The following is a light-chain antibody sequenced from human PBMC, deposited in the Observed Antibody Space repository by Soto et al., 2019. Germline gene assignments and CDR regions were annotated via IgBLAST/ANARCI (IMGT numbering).Light chain of an antibody. CDR1: QSVSSSS. Sequence: EIVLTQSPGTLSLSPGERATLSCRASQSVSSSSLAWYQQKPGQAPRLLIYGASIRATSIPDRFSGSGSGTDFTLTITRLEPEDFAVYYCQQYGSSPLYTFGQGTKLEIK. CDR3: QQYGSSPLYT. CDR2: GAS. J-gene: IGKJ2*01. V-gene: IGKV3-20*01.